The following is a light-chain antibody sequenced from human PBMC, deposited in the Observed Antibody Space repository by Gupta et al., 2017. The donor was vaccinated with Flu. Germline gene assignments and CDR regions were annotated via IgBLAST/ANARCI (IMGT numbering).Light chain of an antibody. V-gene: IGLV3-1*01. CDR3: QAWDSSTAFVV. Sequence: SYELTQPPSVSVSPGQPASITCPGDKLGDKYACWYQQKPGQSPVLVIYQDSKRPSGIPERFSGSNSGNTATLTISGTQAMDEADYYCQAWDSSTAFVVFGGGTKLTVL. J-gene: IGLJ2*01. CDR2: QDS. CDR1: KLGDKY.